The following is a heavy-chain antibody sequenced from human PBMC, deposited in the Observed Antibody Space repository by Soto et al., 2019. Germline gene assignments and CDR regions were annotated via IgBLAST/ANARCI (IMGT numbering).Heavy chain of an antibody. V-gene: IGHV3-30*03. CDR3: ARGYKWELLPGFDY. D-gene: IGHD1-26*01. CDR1: GFTFSSYG. CDR2: ISYDGSNK. Sequence: QEQLVESGGGVVQPGRSLRLSCAASGFTFSSYGMHWVRQAPGKGLEWVAVISYDGSNKYYADSVKGRFTISRDNSKNTLYLQMNSLRAEDTAVYYCARGYKWELLPGFDYWGQGTLVTVSS. J-gene: IGHJ4*02.